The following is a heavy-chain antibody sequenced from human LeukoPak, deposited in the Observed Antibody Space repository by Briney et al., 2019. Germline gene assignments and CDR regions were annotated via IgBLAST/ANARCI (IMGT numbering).Heavy chain of an antibody. CDR1: GGSISSGGYS. Sequence: PSETLSLTCAVSGGSISSGGYSWSWIRQPPGKGLEWIGYIYHSGSTYYNPSLKSRVTISVDRSKNQFSLKLSSVTAADTAVYYCARGPDYGGPYFDYWGQGTLVTVFS. D-gene: IGHD4-23*01. V-gene: IGHV4-30-2*01. J-gene: IGHJ4*02. CDR2: IYHSGST. CDR3: ARGPDYGGPYFDY.